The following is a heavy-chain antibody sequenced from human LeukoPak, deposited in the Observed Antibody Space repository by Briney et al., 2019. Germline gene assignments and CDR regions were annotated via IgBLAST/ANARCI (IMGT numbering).Heavy chain of an antibody. CDR2: ISYDGSNK. CDR3: ARDVSSNFDY. D-gene: IGHD6-13*01. V-gene: IGHV3-30-3*01. Sequence: PGGSLRLSCAASGFTFSSYAMHWVRRAPGKGLEWVAVISYDGSNKYYADSVKGRFTISRDNSKNTLYLQMNSLRAEDTAVYYCARDVSSNFDYWGQGTLVTVSS. CDR1: GFTFSSYA. J-gene: IGHJ4*02.